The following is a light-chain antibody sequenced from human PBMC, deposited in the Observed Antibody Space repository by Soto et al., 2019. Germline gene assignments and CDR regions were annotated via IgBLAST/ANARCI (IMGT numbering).Light chain of an antibody. CDR3: QQRSNRLT. V-gene: IGKV3-11*01. Sequence: EIVLTRSPATLSLSPGERATLSCRASQSVSSYLAWYQQKPGQAPRLLIYDASNRATGIPARFSGSGSGTDFTLTISSLEPEDFAVYYCQQRSNRLTFGPGTKVDIK. J-gene: IGKJ3*01. CDR2: DAS. CDR1: QSVSSY.